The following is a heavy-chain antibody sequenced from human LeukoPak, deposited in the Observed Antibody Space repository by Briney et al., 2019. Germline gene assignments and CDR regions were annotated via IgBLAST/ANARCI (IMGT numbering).Heavy chain of an antibody. Sequence: AGPLRLSCAASGFTLSSYWMSWLRQAPGKGLEWVANIKQDGSEKYYVDSVKGRFTISRDNAKNSLYLQMNSLRAEDTAVYYCARLWFGENIDYWGQGTLVTVSS. D-gene: IGHD3-10*01. CDR2: IKQDGSEK. CDR1: GFTLSSYW. CDR3: ARLWFGENIDY. V-gene: IGHV3-7*01. J-gene: IGHJ4*02.